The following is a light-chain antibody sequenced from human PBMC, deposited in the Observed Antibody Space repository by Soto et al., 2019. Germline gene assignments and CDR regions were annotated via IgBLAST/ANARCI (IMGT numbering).Light chain of an antibody. CDR2: GNS. J-gene: IGLJ1*01. Sequence: QSVLTHPPSVSGAPGQRVTISCTGSSSNIGAGYDVHWYQQLPGTAPKLLIYGNSNRPSGVPDRFSGSKSGTSASLAITGLQAEDEADYYCQSYDSSLSGSGVFGTGTKVTVL. V-gene: IGLV1-40*01. CDR3: QSYDSSLSGSGV. CDR1: SSNIGAGYD.